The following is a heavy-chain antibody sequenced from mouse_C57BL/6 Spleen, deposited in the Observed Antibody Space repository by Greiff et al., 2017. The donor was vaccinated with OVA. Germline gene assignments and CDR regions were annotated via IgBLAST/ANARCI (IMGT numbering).Heavy chain of an antibody. CDR1: GYSFTGYY. D-gene: IGHD2-1*01. J-gene: IGHJ3*01. CDR2: INPSTGGT. V-gene: IGHV1-43*01. Sequence: VQLQQSGPELVKPGASVKISCKASGYSFTGYYMHWVKQSSEKSLEWIGEINPSTGGTSYNQKFKGKATLTVDKSSSTAYMQLKSLTSEDSAVYYCARIYYGNPGFAYWGQGTLVTVSA. CDR3: ARIYYGNPGFAY.